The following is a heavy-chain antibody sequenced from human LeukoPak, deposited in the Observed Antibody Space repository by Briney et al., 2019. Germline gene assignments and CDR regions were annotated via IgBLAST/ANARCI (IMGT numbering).Heavy chain of an antibody. Sequence: SETLSLTCTVSGGSVNSRDYYWSWIRQPPGTGLEWIGEINHSGSTNYNPSLKSRVTISVDTSKNQFSLKLSSVTAADTAVYYCASVYPGFYWFDPWGQGTLVTVSS. V-gene: IGHV4-34*01. J-gene: IGHJ5*02. CDR2: INHSGST. D-gene: IGHD1-14*01. CDR1: GGSVNSRDYY. CDR3: ASVYPGFYWFDP.